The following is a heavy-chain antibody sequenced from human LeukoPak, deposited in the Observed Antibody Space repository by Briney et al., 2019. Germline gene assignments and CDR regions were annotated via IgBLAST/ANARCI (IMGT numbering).Heavy chain of an antibody. D-gene: IGHD3-10*01. CDR1: GFTFSSYL. Sequence: YPGGSLRLSCAASGFTFSSYLMHWVRQAPGKGLVWVSRINSDGSSTSYADSVKGRFTISRDNAKNTLYLEMNSLRAEDTAVYFCARDLRDYYGSGSYYNDLDYWGQGTLVTVSS. V-gene: IGHV3-74*01. CDR3: ARDLRDYYGSGSYYNDLDY. CDR2: INSDGSST. J-gene: IGHJ4*02.